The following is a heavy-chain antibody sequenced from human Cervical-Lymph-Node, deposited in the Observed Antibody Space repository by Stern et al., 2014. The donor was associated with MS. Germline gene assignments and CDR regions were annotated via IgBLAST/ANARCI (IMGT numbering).Heavy chain of an antibody. Sequence: VQLVQSGAAVKKPGSSVTVSCKSSRGTFSSYAVNWVRQAPRQGLEWMGGIIPMSGTAKYAQKFQGRVTVTAAESMSTVYMELSSLRSEDTAVYYCASNLLGYCSGSTCYSDKWGQGTLVTVSA. CDR2: IIPMSGTA. CDR3: ASNLLGYCSGSTCYSDK. J-gene: IGHJ4*02. CDR1: RGTFSSYA. D-gene: IGHD2-15*01. V-gene: IGHV1-69*01.